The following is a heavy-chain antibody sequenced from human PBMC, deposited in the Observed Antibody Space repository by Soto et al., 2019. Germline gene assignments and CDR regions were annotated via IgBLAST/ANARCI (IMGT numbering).Heavy chain of an antibody. J-gene: IGHJ6*02. CDR1: GFSSNYY. D-gene: IGHD2-2*01. CDR3: TRIYCTSTICFINGMGV. CDR2: ISHSGDT. Sequence: PSETLSLTCSVSGFSSNYYWGWIRQPPGKGLECIGTISHSGDTYYNPSLKMRVTISIDTAKNHLSLILSSATAADTATYYCTRIYCTSTICFINGMGVGRQGNRVTVSS. V-gene: IGHV4-38-2*01.